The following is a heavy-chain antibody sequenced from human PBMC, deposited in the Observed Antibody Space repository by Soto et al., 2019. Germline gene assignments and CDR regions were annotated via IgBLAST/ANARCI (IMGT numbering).Heavy chain of an antibody. Sequence: PSETLSLTCAVSGDSISSSNWWTWVRQPPGKGLEWIGEIYHSGSTNYNPSLKSRVTISVDKSTNQFSLKLSSVTAADTAVYFCERDQGYSSRGMDVWGQGTTVTVSS. V-gene: IGHV4-4*02. CDR3: ERDQGYSSRGMDV. CDR1: GDSISSSNW. J-gene: IGHJ6*02. CDR2: IYHSGST. D-gene: IGHD6-13*01.